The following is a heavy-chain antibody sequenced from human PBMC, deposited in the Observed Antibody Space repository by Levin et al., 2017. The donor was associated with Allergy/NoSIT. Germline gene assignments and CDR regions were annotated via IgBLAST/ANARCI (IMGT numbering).Heavy chain of an antibody. D-gene: IGHD2/OR15-2a*01. CDR1: GISFSTYA. J-gene: IGHJ4*02. Sequence: GGSLRLSCAASGISFSTYAMSWVRQAPGKGLEWVSIISGSGGSTSYADSLKGRFTISRDNSRNTLYLQMNSLRGDDTAVYYCASGYSTDRYLGTTPHLHYWGRGTLVTVSS. V-gene: IGHV3-23*01. CDR2: ISGSGGST. CDR3: ASGYSTDRYLGTTPHLHY.